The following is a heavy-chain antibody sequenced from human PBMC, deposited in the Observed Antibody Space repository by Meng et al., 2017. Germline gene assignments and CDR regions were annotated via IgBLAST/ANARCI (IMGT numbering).Heavy chain of an antibody. CDR1: GFTFSSYA. Sequence: GESLKISCAASGFTFSSYAMSWVRQAPGKGLEWVSAISGSGGSTYYADSVKGRFTISRDNSKNTLYLQMNSLRAEDTAVYYCARDGVLRYFDWLFPRQYDVAYYFDYWGQGTLVTVSS. D-gene: IGHD3-9*01. CDR2: ISGSGGST. J-gene: IGHJ4*02. V-gene: IGHV3-23*01. CDR3: ARDGVLRYFDWLFPRQYDVAYYFDY.